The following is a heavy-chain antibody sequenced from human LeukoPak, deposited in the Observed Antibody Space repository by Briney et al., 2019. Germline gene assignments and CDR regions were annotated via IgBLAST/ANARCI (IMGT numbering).Heavy chain of an antibody. CDR3: ARGNTAMLH. Sequence: GGSLRLSCAASGFTFSSYEMNWVRQAPGKGLEWVSYISSSGSTIYYADSVKGRFTISRDNAKNSLYLQMDSLRAEDTAVYYCARGNTAMLHWGQGTLVTVSS. CDR2: ISSSGSTI. V-gene: IGHV3-48*03. CDR1: GFTFSSYE. J-gene: IGHJ4*02. D-gene: IGHD5-18*01.